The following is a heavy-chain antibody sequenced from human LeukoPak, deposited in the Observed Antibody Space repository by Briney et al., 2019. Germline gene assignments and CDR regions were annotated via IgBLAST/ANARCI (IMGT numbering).Heavy chain of an antibody. CDR1: GFTSSSYA. V-gene: IGHV3-23*01. Sequence: GGSLRLSCAGSGFTSSSYAMSWIRQAPGKGLEWVSGISGSGSSPYYADSVKGRFTISRDNSKNTLHLQMNSLKAEDTAVYYCAKAEVQRLVLFRYFDYWGQGTLVTVSS. D-gene: IGHD6-13*01. CDR2: ISGSGSSP. J-gene: IGHJ4*02. CDR3: AKAEVQRLVLFRYFDY.